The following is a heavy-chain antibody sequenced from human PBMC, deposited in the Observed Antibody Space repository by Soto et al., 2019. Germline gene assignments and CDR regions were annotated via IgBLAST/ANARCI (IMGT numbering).Heavy chain of an antibody. Sequence: GASVKVSCKASGYTFTSYAMHWVRQAPGQRLEWMGWINAGNGNTKYSQKFQGRVAITRDTSASTAYIELSSLRSEDTAVYYCARDRAHLSSGSYHFDYWGQGTLVTVSS. V-gene: IGHV1-3*01. J-gene: IGHJ4*02. CDR3: ARDRAHLSSGSYHFDY. CDR1: GYTFTSYA. CDR2: INAGNGNT. D-gene: IGHD3-22*01.